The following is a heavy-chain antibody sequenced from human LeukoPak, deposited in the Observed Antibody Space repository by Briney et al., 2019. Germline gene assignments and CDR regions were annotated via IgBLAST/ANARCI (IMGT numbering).Heavy chain of an antibody. J-gene: IGHJ4*02. D-gene: IGHD1-26*01. V-gene: IGHV3-9*01. CDR1: GFTFDDYA. Sequence: GGSLRLSCAASGFTFDDYAMHWVRQAPGKGLEWVSGISWNSGSIGYADSVKGRFTISRDNAKNSLYLQMNSLRAEDTALYYCASRIVGTPDYFDYWGQGTLVTVSS. CDR3: ASRIVGTPDYFDY. CDR2: ISWNSGSI.